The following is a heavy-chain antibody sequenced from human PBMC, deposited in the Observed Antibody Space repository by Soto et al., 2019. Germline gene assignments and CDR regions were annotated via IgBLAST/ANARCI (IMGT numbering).Heavy chain of an antibody. CDR1: GFSVSSNY. D-gene: IGHD3-16*01. V-gene: IGHV3-33*08. CDR3: ATLSMAVGEYYFDY. J-gene: IGHJ4*02. Sequence: PGGSLRLSCAASGFSVSSNYMSWVRQAPGKGLEWVVVIWYDGSNKYYADSVKGRFTISRDNSKNTLHLQMNSLRAEDTAVYYCATLSMAVGEYYFDYWGQGTLVTVSS. CDR2: IWYDGSNK.